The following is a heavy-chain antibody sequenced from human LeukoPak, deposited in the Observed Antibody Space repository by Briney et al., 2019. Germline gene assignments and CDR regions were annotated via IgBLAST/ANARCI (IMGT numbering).Heavy chain of an antibody. CDR1: GFTFSSYS. Sequence: PGGSLRLSCAASGFTFSSYSIKWVRQAPGKGLEWVSSISSGGTFMYYADSVKGRFTISRDNAKKSVFLQMNSLRAEDSAVYYCAREPTGDYWGQGMLVTVSS. CDR2: ISSGGTFM. V-gene: IGHV3-21*01. CDR3: AREPTGDY. J-gene: IGHJ4*02. D-gene: IGHD1-1*01.